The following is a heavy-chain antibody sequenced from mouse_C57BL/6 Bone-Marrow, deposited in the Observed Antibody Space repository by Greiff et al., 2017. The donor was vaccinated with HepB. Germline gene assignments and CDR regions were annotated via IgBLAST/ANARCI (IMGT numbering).Heavy chain of an antibody. CDR2: IYPGDGDT. V-gene: IGHV1-82*01. Sequence: VQLVESGPELVKPGASVKISCKASGYAFTSYWMNWVKQRPGKGLEWIGRIYPGDGDTNYNGKFKGKATLTADKSSSTAYMQLSSLTSEDSAVYCCARWTIYTVVATVDYWGQGTTLTVSS. CDR1: GYAFTSYW. D-gene: IGHD1-1*01. CDR3: ARWTIYTVVATVDY. J-gene: IGHJ2*01.